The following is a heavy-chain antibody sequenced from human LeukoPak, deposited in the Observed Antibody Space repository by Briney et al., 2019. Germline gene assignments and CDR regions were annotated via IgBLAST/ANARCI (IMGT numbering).Heavy chain of an antibody. V-gene: IGHV4-34*01. CDR3: ARGGGRRRNWFDP. Sequence: SETLSLTCAVYGGSFSGYYWSWVRQPPGKGLEGLGEINHSGSTNYNPSLKSRVTISVDTSKNQFSLKLSSVTAADTAVYYCARGGGRRRNWFDPWGQGTLVTVSS. D-gene: IGHD1-26*01. CDR1: GGSFSGYY. CDR2: INHSGST. J-gene: IGHJ5*02.